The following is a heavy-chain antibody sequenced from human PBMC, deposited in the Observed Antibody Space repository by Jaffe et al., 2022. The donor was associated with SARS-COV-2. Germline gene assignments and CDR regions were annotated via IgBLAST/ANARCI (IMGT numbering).Heavy chain of an antibody. Sequence: QVQLQESGPGLVKPSETLSLTCSVSDGSVSSGTYYWSWIRQPPGKGLEWIGYIYYSGRTSYNPSLKSRVTISVDTSKNQFSLKLTSVTAADTAVYYCAREDGAPDGFNIWGQGTMVTVSS. CDR3: AREDGAPDGFNI. J-gene: IGHJ3*02. CDR1: DGSVSSGTYY. V-gene: IGHV4-61*01. CDR2: IYYSGRT. D-gene: IGHD3-10*01.